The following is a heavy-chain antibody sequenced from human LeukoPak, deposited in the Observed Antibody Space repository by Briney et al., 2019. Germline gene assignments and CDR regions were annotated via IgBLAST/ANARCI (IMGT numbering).Heavy chain of an antibody. D-gene: IGHD6-6*01. J-gene: IGHJ4*02. CDR2: IKQDGGER. V-gene: IGHV3-7*01. CDR3: AMIEQVVSNVEGGY. Sequence: GGSLRLSCVASGFTFSRYWMSWVRQAPGKGLEWVANIKQDGGERYYVDPVKGRFTISRDNAKNSLYLQMNSLRAEDTAVYFCAMIEQVVSNVEGGYWGQGTLVTVSS. CDR1: GFTFSRYW.